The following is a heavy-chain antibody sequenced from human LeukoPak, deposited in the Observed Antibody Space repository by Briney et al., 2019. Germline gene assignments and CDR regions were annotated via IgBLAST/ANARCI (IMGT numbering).Heavy chain of an antibody. D-gene: IGHD3-22*01. V-gene: IGHV4-39*07. CDR3: ARSGYYLGDFDY. J-gene: IGHJ4*02. Sequence: SETLSLTCTVSGGSISSSSYYWGWIRQPPGKGLEWIGSIYYSGSTYYNPSLKSRVTISVDTSKNQFSLKLSSVTAADTAVYYCARSGYYLGDFDYWGQGTLVTASS. CDR1: GGSISSSSYY. CDR2: IYYSGST.